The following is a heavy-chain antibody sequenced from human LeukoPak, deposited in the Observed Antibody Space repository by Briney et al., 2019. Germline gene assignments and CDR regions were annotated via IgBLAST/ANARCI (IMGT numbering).Heavy chain of an antibody. CDR2: IRYDGSNK. CDR1: GFTFSSYG. D-gene: IGHD6-13*01. V-gene: IGHV3-30*02. CDR3: AKDEWVAAAGTALTWYYYGMDV. J-gene: IGHJ6*02. Sequence: GGSLRLSCAASGFTFSSYGMHWVRQAPGKGLEWAAFIRYDGSNKYYADSVKGRFTISRDNSKNTLYLQMNSLRAEDTAVYYCAKDEWVAAAGTALTWYYYGMDVWGQGTTVTVSS.